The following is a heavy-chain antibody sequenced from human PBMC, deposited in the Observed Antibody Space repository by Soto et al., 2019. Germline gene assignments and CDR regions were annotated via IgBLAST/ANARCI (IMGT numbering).Heavy chain of an antibody. CDR2: IYYSGGI. V-gene: IGHV4-61*01. D-gene: IGHD6-6*01. CDR3: ARYSSSSVFDY. CDR1: GGSVTSGSYY. J-gene: IGHJ4*02. Sequence: QVQLQESGPGLVKPSETLSLTCTISGGSVTSGSYYWSWIRQPPGKGLEWIGYIYYSGGIDYNPSLKSRVTISADTSKTQFSLMMSSVTAAYTAVYYCARYSSSSVFDYWGQGILVTVSS.